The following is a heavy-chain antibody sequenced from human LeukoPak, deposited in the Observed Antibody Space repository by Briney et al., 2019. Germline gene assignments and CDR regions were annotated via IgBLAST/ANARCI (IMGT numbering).Heavy chain of an antibody. Sequence: KSGGSLRLSCTASGFTFGDYAMSWFRQAPGKGLEWVGFIRSKAYGGTTEYAASVKGRFTISRDDSKSIDYLQMNSLKTEDTAVYYCTRDRLRSYSSPSDYWGQGTLVTVSS. CDR1: GFTFGDYA. CDR2: IRSKAYGGTT. CDR3: TRDRLRSYSSPSDY. D-gene: IGHD6-6*01. V-gene: IGHV3-49*05. J-gene: IGHJ4*02.